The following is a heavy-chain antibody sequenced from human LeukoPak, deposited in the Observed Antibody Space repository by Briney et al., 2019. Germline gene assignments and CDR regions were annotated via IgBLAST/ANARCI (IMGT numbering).Heavy chain of an antibody. CDR2: ISAAGSSF. D-gene: IGHD6-13*01. J-gene: IGHJ4*02. CDR1: GFTFSASW. Sequence: GGSLRLSCAASGFTFSASWMHWVRRVPGNGLVWVSRISAAGSSFSYADSVKGRFTTSRDNAKYTVYLQMNSLRAEDTAVYHCARGYGSSWFYFDYWGQGTPITVSS. CDR3: ARGYGSSWFYFDY. V-gene: IGHV3-74*01.